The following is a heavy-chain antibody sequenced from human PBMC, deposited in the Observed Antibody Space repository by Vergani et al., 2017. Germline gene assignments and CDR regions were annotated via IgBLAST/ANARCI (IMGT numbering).Heavy chain of an antibody. Sequence: QVQLQESGPGLVKPSETLSLTCTVSGGSISSSSYYWGWIRQPPGKGLEWIGSIYYSGSTYYNPSLKSRVTISVDTSKNQFSLKLSSVTAADTAVYYCARSMITFGGVINWFDPWGQGTLVTVSS. J-gene: IGHJ5*02. D-gene: IGHD3-16*01. CDR2: IYYSGST. CDR1: GGSISSSSYY. V-gene: IGHV4-39*01. CDR3: ARSMITFGGVINWFDP.